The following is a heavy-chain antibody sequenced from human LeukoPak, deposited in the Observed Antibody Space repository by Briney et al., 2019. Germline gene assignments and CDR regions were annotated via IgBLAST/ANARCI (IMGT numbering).Heavy chain of an antibody. CDR2: ISGSGGST. Sequence: TGGSLRLSCAASGFTFSSYAMSWVRQAPGKGLEWVSAISGSGGSTYYADSVKGRFTISRDNSKNTLYLQMNSLRADDTALYYCARDTSSGWQHDYWGQGTLVTVSS. CDR3: ARDTSSGWQHDY. CDR1: GFTFSSYA. J-gene: IGHJ4*02. V-gene: IGHV3-23*01. D-gene: IGHD6-19*01.